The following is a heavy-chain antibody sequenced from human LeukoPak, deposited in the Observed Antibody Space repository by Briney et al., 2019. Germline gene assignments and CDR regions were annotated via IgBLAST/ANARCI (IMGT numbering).Heavy chain of an antibody. CDR2: IIPILGTA. CDR3: ASYLTTGTYYFDN. CDR1: GGTFSSYA. D-gene: IGHD4-11*01. Sequence: SVKVSCKASGGTFSSYAISWVRQAPGQGLEWMGGIIPILGTANYAQKFQGRVTIPADESTSTAYMELSSLRSEDTAVYYCASYLTTGTYYFDNWGQGTLVTVSS. J-gene: IGHJ4*02. V-gene: IGHV1-69*01.